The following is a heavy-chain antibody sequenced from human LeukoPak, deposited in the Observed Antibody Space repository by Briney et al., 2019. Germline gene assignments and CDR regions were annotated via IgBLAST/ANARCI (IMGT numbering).Heavy chain of an antibody. Sequence: SETLSLTCTVSSGSISSYYWSWIRQPPGKGLEWIGYIYYSGSTNYNPSLKSRVTISVDTSKNQFSLKLSSVTAADTAVYYCARHSAYSGYNYDWGQGTLVTVSS. CDR1: SGSISSYY. V-gene: IGHV4-59*01. D-gene: IGHD5-12*01. CDR3: ARHSAYSGYNYD. J-gene: IGHJ4*02. CDR2: IYYSGST.